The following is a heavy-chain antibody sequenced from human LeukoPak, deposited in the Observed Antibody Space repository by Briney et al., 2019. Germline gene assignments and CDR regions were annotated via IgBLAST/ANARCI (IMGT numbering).Heavy chain of an antibody. CDR2: IKTDGSST. D-gene: IGHD1-26*01. CDR1: GFTFSSHW. Sequence: GGSLRLSCAASGFTFSSHWMHWVRQAPGKGLVWGSHIKTDGSSTSYADSVKGRFTISRDNAKNTLHLQMNSLRAEDTAVYYCARARSGSSYDAFDIWGQGTMVTVSS. J-gene: IGHJ3*02. V-gene: IGHV3-74*01. CDR3: ARARSGSSYDAFDI.